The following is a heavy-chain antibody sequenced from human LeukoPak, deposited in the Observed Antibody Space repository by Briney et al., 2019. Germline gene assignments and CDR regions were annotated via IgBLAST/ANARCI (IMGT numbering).Heavy chain of an antibody. V-gene: IGHV1-2*02. D-gene: IGHD3-16*02. J-gene: IGHJ4*02. CDR3: ARDAKISDYVWGSYRHLDY. CDR1: EYTFTGYY. Sequence: ASVKVSCKASEYTFTGYYMHWVRQAPGQGLEWMGWINPNSGGTNYAQKFQVRVTMTRDTSISTAYMELSSLRSDDTAVYYCARDAKISDYVWGSYRHLDYWGQGTLVTVSS. CDR2: INPNSGGT.